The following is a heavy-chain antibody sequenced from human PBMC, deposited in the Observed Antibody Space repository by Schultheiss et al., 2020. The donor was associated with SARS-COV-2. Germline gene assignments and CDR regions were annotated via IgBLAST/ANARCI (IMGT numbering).Heavy chain of an antibody. CDR1: GGSISSYY. Sequence: SETLSLTCTVSGGSISSYYWSWIRQSPGKGLEWIGYIYYSGSTNYNPSLKSRVTISVDTSKNQFSLKLSSVTAADTAVYYCAREGGRNYYYYGMDVWGQGTTVTVSS. CDR3: AREGGRNYYYYGMDV. CDR2: IYYSGST. D-gene: IGHD3-16*01. V-gene: IGHV4-59*01. J-gene: IGHJ6*02.